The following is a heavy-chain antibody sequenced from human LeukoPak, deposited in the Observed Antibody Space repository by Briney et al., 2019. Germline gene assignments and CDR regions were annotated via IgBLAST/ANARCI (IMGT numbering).Heavy chain of an antibody. J-gene: IGHJ4*02. Sequence: PSETLSLTCAVYGGSFSGYYWSWIRQPPGKGLEWIGEINHSGSTNYNPSLKSRVTISVDTSKNQFSPKLSSVTAADTAVYYCARVGGVEVSAAIPTDYFDYWGQGTLVTVSS. D-gene: IGHD2-2*01. CDR3: ARVGGVEVSAAIPTDYFDY. CDR1: GGSFSGYY. CDR2: INHSGST. V-gene: IGHV4-34*01.